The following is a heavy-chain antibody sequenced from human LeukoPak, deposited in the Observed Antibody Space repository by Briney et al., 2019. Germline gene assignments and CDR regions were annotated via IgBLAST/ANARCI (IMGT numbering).Heavy chain of an antibody. D-gene: IGHD3-10*01. CDR1: DFSISRGYY. J-gene: IGHJ5*02. CDR2: IYHSGTT. CDR3: ARGLYYYGSGTWFDP. V-gene: IGHV4-38-2*02. Sequence: SETLSLTCTVSDFSISRGYYWGWIRQPPGKGLECIGTIYHSGTTYYSPSLKTRVTISVDTSKNQFSLKLSSVTAADTAVYYCARGLYYYGSGTWFDPWGQGTLVTVSS.